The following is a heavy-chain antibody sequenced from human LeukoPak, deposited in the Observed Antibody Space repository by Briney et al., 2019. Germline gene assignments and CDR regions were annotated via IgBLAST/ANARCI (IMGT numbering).Heavy chain of an antibody. CDR2: IIPIFGTA. J-gene: IGHJ6*02. CDR1: GYTFTSYG. V-gene: IGHV1-69*13. CDR3: ARVERPDYYDSSDYYYGMDV. Sequence: SVKVSCKASGYTFTSYGISWVRQAPGQGLEWMGGIIPIFGTANYAQKFQGRVTITADESTSTAYMELSSLRSEDTAVYYCARVERPDYYDSSDYYYGMDVWGQGTTVTVSS. D-gene: IGHD3-22*01.